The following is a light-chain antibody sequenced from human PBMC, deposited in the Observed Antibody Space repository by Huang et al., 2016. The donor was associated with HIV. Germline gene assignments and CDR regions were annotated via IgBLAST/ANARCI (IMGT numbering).Light chain of an antibody. CDR3: QQVNTYPFT. CDR1: QVISTY. Sequence: IQLTQSPSSLSASVGDSVTITCRASQVISTYLARYRQKPGKAPELLIYLACSLYSGGPSRFSGSGSGTDFALTISSLQPEDFATYYCQQVNTYPFTFGPGTKVDIK. V-gene: IGKV1-9*01. J-gene: IGKJ3*01. CDR2: LAC.